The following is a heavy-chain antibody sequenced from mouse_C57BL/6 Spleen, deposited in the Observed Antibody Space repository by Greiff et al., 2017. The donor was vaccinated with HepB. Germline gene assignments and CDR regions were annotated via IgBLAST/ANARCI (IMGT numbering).Heavy chain of an antibody. J-gene: IGHJ1*03. CDR1: GYAFSSSW. V-gene: IGHV1-82*01. Sequence: VQLQQSGPELVKPGASVKISCKASGYAFSSSWMNWVKQRPGKGLEWIGRIYPGDGDTNYNGKFKGKATQTADKSSSTAYMQLSSLTSEDSAVYFCAGGSTAFYWYFDVWGTGTTVTVSS. CDR2: IYPGDGDT. CDR3: AGGSTAFYWYFDV. D-gene: IGHD1-1*01.